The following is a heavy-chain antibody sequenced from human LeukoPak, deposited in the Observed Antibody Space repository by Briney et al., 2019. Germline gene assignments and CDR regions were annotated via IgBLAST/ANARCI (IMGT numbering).Heavy chain of an antibody. D-gene: IGHD5-24*01. CDR1: GGSISSSSYY. Sequence: PSETLSLTCTVSGGSISSSSYYWGWIRQPPGKGLEWIGYIYYSGSTNYNPSLKSRVTISVDTSKNQFSLKLSSVTAADTAVYYCARVVSEMVRPRPGPNYYFMDVWGKGTTVTVSS. CDR3: ARVVSEMVRPRPGPNYYFMDV. J-gene: IGHJ6*03. CDR2: IYYSGST. V-gene: IGHV4-61*05.